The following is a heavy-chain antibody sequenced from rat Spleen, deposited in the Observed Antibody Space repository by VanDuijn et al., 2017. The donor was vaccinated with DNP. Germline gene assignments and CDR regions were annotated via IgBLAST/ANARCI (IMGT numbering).Heavy chain of an antibody. Sequence: EVQLVESGGGLVQPGRSLKLSCAASGFTFSDYNMAWVRQAPKKGLEWVATIVHDGSRTYYRDSVKGRFTISRDNAKNTQYLQMDSLRSEDTATYFCATVVVTGSLDYWGQGVMVTVSS. D-gene: IGHD5-1*01. CDR2: IVHDGSRT. V-gene: IGHV5S10*01. CDR1: GFTFSDYN. J-gene: IGHJ2*01. CDR3: ATVVVTGSLDY.